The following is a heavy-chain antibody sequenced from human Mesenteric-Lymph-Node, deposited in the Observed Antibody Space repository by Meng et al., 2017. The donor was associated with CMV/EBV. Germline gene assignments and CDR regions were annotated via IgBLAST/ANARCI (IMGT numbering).Heavy chain of an antibody. D-gene: IGHD2-21*01. V-gene: IGHV3-30*03. CDR3: ARDQFRWGSDAFDI. Sequence: GESLKISCAASGFTFSSYAMSWVRQAPGKGLEWVAVISYPREEVTYSDSVKGRFNVSRDDSENTLYLQMDTLRADDTGLYYCARDQFRWGSDAFDIWGQGTVVTVSS. CDR2: ISYPREEV. J-gene: IGHJ3*02. CDR1: GFTFSSYA.